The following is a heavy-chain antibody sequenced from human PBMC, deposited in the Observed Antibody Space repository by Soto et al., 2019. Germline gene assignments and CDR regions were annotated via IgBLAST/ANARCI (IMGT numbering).Heavy chain of an antibody. V-gene: IGHV1-18*01. CDR3: ARGGDYYYGLDV. D-gene: IGHD3-16*01. CDR2: ISAFNGQT. CDR1: GYTFTSYG. J-gene: IGHJ6*02. Sequence: ASVKVSCKASGYTFTSYGVSWVRQAPGQGLEWMGWISAFNGQTNYIQKVQGRVTLTTEASTSTAYMELRSLRSGDTAVYYCARGGDYYYGLDVWGQGTTVTVSS.